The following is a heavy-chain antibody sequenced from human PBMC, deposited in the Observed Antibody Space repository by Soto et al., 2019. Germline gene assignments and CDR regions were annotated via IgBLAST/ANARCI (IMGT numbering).Heavy chain of an antibody. CDR2: IYNGGNT. V-gene: IGHV3-53*01. D-gene: IGHD3-16*01. J-gene: IGHJ2*01. CDR1: GFSVSSHY. Sequence: GGSLRLSCAASGFSVSSHYMNWVRQAPGKGLEWVSIIYNGGNTYYADSVKGRFTISRDDSKNTLYLQMSSLRAEDTAVYYCARDSYVSLWGRGTLVTVSS. CDR3: ARDSYVSL.